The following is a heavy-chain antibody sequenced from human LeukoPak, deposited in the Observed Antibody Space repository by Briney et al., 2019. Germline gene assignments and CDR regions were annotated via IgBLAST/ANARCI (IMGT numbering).Heavy chain of an antibody. J-gene: IGHJ6*02. V-gene: IGHV3-53*05. CDR3: AKDRGTSSSAYGMDV. Sequence: GGSLRLSCAASGFTVNNNYMSWVRQAPGKGLEWVSVLSSGGTTYYADSVKGRFIISRDNSENTLYLQMNSLRGEDTAVYYCAKDRGTSSSAYGMDVWGQGTTVTVSS. D-gene: IGHD6-6*01. CDR1: GFTVNNNY. CDR2: LSSGGTT.